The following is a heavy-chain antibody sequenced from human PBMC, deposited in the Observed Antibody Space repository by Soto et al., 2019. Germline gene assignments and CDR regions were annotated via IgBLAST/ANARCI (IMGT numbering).Heavy chain of an antibody. J-gene: IGHJ4*02. Sequence: SETLSLTCAVSGGSLSGFSWGWIRQPSGKGLEWFGEVNHGGRPNYNPSLKSRVTTSSDTSKNHFSLTLRSVPAADTAVYYCARGAVAAGGSFDKWGKGALVAVAS. CDR2: VNHGGRP. V-gene: IGHV4-34*01. D-gene: IGHD2-15*01. CDR1: GGSLSGFS. CDR3: ARGAVAAGGSFDK.